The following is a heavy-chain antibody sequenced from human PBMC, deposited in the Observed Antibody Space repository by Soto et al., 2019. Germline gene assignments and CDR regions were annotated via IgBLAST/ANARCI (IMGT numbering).Heavy chain of an antibody. CDR2: ISGSGATT. CDR3: AKSFSSNWYDYFDY. V-gene: IGHV3-23*01. CDR1: GITFISDA. D-gene: IGHD6-13*01. Sequence: GGSLRLSCAASGITFISDAMSWVRQAPGKGLEWVSAISGSGATTYYADSVKGRFTISRDKSKNTLYLQMNSLRAEDTALYYCAKSFSSNWYDYFDYWGQGSLVTVSS. J-gene: IGHJ4*02.